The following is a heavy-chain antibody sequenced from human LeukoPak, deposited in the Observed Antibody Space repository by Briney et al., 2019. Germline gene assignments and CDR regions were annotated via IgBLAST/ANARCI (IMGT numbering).Heavy chain of an antibody. CDR1: GYTFTSYD. V-gene: IGHV1-8*01. CDR3: ARVHDYGDHNWFDP. D-gene: IGHD4-17*01. Sequence: ASVKVSCKASGYTFTSYDINWVRQATGQGLEWTGWMNPNSGNTGYAQKFQGRVTMTRNTSISTAYMELSSLRSEDTAVYYCARVHDYGDHNWFDPWGQGTLVTVSS. J-gene: IGHJ5*02. CDR2: MNPNSGNT.